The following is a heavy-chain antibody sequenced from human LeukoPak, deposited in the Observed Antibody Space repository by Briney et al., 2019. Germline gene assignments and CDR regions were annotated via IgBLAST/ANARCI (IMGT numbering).Heavy chain of an antibody. J-gene: IGHJ3*02. CDR3: ATRGGGRASDAFDI. V-gene: IGHV1-18*01. D-gene: IGHD1-26*01. CDR1: GYTFTSYG. CDR2: ISAYNGNT. Sequence: ASVKVSCKASGYTFTSYGISWVRQAPGQGLEWMGWISAYNGNTNYAQKLQGRVTMTEDTSTDTAYMELSSLRSEDTAVYYCATRGGGRASDAFDIWGQGTMVTVSS.